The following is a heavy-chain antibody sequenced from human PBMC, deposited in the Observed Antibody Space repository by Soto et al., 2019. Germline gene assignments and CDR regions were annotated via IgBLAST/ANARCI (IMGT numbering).Heavy chain of an antibody. V-gene: IGHV4-34*01. D-gene: IGHD2-2*01. J-gene: IGHJ4*02. CDR3: ARGSYCSSTSCYGGVDY. CDR1: GGSFSGYY. Sequence: SQILCLTCAVYGGSFSGYYWRWIRQPPGKGLEWIGEINHSGSTNYNPSLKSRVTISVDTSKNQFSLKLSSVTAADTAVYYCARGSYCSSTSCYGGVDYWGQGTLGTGSS. CDR2: INHSGST.